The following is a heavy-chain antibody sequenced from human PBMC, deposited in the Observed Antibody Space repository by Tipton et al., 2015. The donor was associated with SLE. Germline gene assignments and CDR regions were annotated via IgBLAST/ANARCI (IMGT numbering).Heavy chain of an antibody. CDR1: GFTFSRSW. CDR3: ASLSAPSDY. V-gene: IGHV3-7*01. CDR2: INEYGSEK. Sequence: SLRLSCVGSGFTFSRSWMNWVRLAPGKGLEWVANINEYGSEKHYVDSLKERLTISRDNAKNTLSLQMNSLRVDDTGVYYCASLSAPSDYWGQGTLVTVSS. J-gene: IGHJ4*02.